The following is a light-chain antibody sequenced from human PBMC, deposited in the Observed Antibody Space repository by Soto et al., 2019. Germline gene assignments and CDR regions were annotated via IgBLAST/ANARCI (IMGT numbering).Light chain of an antibody. CDR1: QSIGSW. Sequence: DIQLTHSPSTLSASIGDRVTITCRASQSIGSWLAWYQQRPGKAPNVLIYKASNLERGVPSRFSGSGSETEFTLTISSPQPEDFATYYCQQYSTFPWTFGQGTKVEL. V-gene: IGKV1-5*03. CDR2: KAS. CDR3: QQYSTFPWT. J-gene: IGKJ1*01.